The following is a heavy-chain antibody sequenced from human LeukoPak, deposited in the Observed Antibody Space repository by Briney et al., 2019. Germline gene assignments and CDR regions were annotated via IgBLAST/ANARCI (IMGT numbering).Heavy chain of an antibody. Sequence: PGGSLRLSCAASGFTVSSNYMSWVRQAPGKGLEWVSVIYSGGSTYYADSVKGRFTISRDNSKNTLYLQMNSLRAEDTAVYYCARATAAAANDYWGQGTLVTVSS. J-gene: IGHJ4*02. CDR2: IYSGGST. D-gene: IGHD6-13*01. CDR3: ARATAAAANDY. V-gene: IGHV3-66*01. CDR1: GFTVSSNY.